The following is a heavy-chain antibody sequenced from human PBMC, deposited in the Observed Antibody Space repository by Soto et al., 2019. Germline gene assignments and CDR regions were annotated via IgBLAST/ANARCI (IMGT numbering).Heavy chain of an antibody. Sequence: GESLKISCKGSGYSFTIYWISWVRQMPGKGLEWMGRIDPSDSYTNYSPSFQGHVTISADKSISTAYLQWSSLKASDTAMYYCARPGYYDSSGYYYRPDIWGQGTMVTVSS. J-gene: IGHJ3*02. CDR2: IDPSDSYT. CDR1: GYSFTIYW. V-gene: IGHV5-10-1*01. CDR3: ARPGYYDSSGYYYRPDI. D-gene: IGHD3-22*01.